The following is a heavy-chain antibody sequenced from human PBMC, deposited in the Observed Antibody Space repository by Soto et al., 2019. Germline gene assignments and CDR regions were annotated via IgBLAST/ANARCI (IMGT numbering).Heavy chain of an antibody. Sequence: QVQLVESGGGVVQPGRSLRLSCAASGFTFSSYAMHWVRQAPGKGLEWVAVISYDGSNKYYADSVKGRFTISRDNSKNTLFLQMNSLRTEDTAVYYCARVGRLHYFDYWAKGTLVNVSS. V-gene: IGHV3-30-3*01. J-gene: IGHJ4*02. D-gene: IGHD4-17*01. CDR2: ISYDGSNK. CDR3: ARVGRLHYFDY. CDR1: GFTFSSYA.